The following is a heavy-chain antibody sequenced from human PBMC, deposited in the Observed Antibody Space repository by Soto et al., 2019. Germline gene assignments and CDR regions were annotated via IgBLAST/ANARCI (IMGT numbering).Heavy chain of an antibody. Sequence: QVQLVQSGAEVKKPGASVKVSCKASGYPFTSYGISWVRQAPGQGLGWMGWISAYNGNTNYAQKLQGRITMTTDTATSTAYMELRSLRSDYTAVYYCAKHYDCWSNCMDGWGQGTTVTVSS. J-gene: IGHJ6*02. V-gene: IGHV1-18*01. CDR1: GYPFTSYG. CDR3: AKHYDCWSNCMDG. D-gene: IGHD3-3*01. CDR2: ISAYNGNT.